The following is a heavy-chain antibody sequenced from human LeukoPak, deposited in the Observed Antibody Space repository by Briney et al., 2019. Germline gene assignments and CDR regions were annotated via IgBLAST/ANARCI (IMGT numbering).Heavy chain of an antibody. CDR3: ARSVGMATITPLDY. D-gene: IGHD5-12*01. CDR1: GGSFSGYY. CDR2: INHSGST. Sequence: KPSETLSLTCAVYGGSFSGYYWSWIRQPPGKGLEWIGEINHSGSTNYNPSLKSRVTISVDTSKNQFSLKLSSVTAADTAVYYCARSVGMATITPLDYWGQGTLVTVSS. V-gene: IGHV4-34*01. J-gene: IGHJ4*02.